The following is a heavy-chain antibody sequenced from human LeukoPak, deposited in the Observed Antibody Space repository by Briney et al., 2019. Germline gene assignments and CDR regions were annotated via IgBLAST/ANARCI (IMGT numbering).Heavy chain of an antibody. V-gene: IGHV3-53*01. CDR1: GFTVSSND. J-gene: IGHJ4*02. CDR2: IYSGGST. D-gene: IGHD6-19*01. CDR3: ARDRSGWYFDY. Sequence: GGSLRLSCAASGFTVSSNDMSWVRQAPRKGLEWVSVIYSGGSTYYADSVKGRFTISRDNSKNTLYLQMNSLRAGDTAVYYCARDRSGWYFDYWGQGTLVTVSS.